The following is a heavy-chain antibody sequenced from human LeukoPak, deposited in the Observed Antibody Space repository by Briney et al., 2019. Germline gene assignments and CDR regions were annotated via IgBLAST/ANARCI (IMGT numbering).Heavy chain of an antibody. D-gene: IGHD2-2*02. CDR2: IYPGDSHT. CDR3: ARGPYAYTSSAALGSYNWFDP. Sequence: GESLKISCKGSGYSFPNYWIGWVRQMPGKGLEWMGIIYPGDSHTRYSPSFQDQVTISVDKSISTAYLQWSSLKASDTAMYYCARGPYAYTSSAALGSYNWFDPWGQGSLVTVSS. V-gene: IGHV5-51*01. J-gene: IGHJ5*02. CDR1: GYSFPNYW.